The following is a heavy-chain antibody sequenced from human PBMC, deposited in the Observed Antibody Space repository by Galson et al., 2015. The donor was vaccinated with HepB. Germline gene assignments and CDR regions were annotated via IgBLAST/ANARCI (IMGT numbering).Heavy chain of an antibody. V-gene: IGHV3-53*01. CDR2: IYSGGST. D-gene: IGHD4-17*01. CDR3: ARGAAYGDYFNWFDP. CDR1: GFAVGRNY. Sequence: SLRLSCAASGFAVGRNYMNWVRQAPGTGLEWVSVIYSGGSTYYADSVKGRFTISRDISKNTLYLQMNNLRAEGTAFYYCARGAAYGDYFNWFDPWGQGTLVTVSS. J-gene: IGHJ5*02.